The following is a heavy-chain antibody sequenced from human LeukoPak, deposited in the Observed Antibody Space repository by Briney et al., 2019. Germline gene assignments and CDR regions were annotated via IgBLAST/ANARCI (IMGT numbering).Heavy chain of an antibody. CDR1: GGSISSYY. V-gene: IGHV4-59*01. J-gene: IGHJ4*02. CDR2: IYYSGTT. CDR3: ARGVYIAAAQYGY. D-gene: IGHD6-13*01. Sequence: NPSETLSLTCTVSGGSISSYYWSWIRQPPGKGLEWIGYIYYSGTTNYNPSLKSRATISVDTSKNQFSLKLSSVTAADTAVYYCARGVYIAAAQYGYWGQGTLVTVSS.